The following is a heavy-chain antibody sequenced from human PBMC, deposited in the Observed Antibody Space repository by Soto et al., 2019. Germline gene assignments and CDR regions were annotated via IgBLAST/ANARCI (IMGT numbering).Heavy chain of an antibody. CDR1: GGSISSYY. J-gene: IGHJ6*02. V-gene: IGHV4-59*08. D-gene: IGHD2-15*01. Sequence: SETLSLTCTVSGGSISSYYWRWIRQPPGKGLEWIGYIYYSGSTNYNPSLKSRVTMSVDTSKNQFSLKLSSVTAADTAVYYCARHYPGYCSGGSCYLYYGMDVWGQGTTVTVSS. CDR3: ARHYPGYCSGGSCYLYYGMDV. CDR2: IYYSGST.